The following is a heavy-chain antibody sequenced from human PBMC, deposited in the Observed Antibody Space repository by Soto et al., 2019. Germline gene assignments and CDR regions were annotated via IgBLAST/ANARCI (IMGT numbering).Heavy chain of an antibody. CDR1: GFTFGSYG. CDR3: ARGYDILTGYYYGMDV. D-gene: IGHD3-9*01. J-gene: IGHJ6*02. V-gene: IGHV3-33*01. CDR2: IWYDGSNK. Sequence: GGSLRLSCAASGFTFGSYGMHWVRQAPGKGLEWVAVIWYDGSNKYYADSVKGRFTISRDNSKNTLYLQMNSLRAEDTAVYYCARGYDILTGYYYGMDVWGQGTTVTVSS.